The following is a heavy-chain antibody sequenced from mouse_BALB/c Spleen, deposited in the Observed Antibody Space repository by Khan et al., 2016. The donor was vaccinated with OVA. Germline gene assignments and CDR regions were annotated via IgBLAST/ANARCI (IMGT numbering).Heavy chain of an antibody. V-gene: IGHV1-77*01. CDR1: GYTFTDYY. Sequence: VQLQESGAELARPGASVKLSCKASGYTFTDYYINWVKQRTGQGIEWIGEISPGSGDTYYNEKFKGKATLTADKSSSTVYMQLSSLTAEASAVYFCARRNYFGYTFAYWGQGTLVTVSA. CDR3: ARRNYFGYTFAY. CDR2: ISPGSGDT. J-gene: IGHJ3*01. D-gene: IGHD1-2*01.